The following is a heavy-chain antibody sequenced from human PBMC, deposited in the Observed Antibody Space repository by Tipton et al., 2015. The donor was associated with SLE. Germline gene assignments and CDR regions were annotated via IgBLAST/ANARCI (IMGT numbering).Heavy chain of an antibody. Sequence: TLSLTCTFSGDAINTSSYYWGWVRQSPGKGLEWIGSIYYLGHAYYNPSLKSRVTISVDLSKNQSSLRLSSVPAADTAVYYCARHLRGYFDLWGRGTLVTVSS. V-gene: IGHV4-39*07. CDR1: GDAINTSSYY. CDR2: IYYLGHA. J-gene: IGHJ2*01. CDR3: ARHLRGYFDL. D-gene: IGHD3-3*02.